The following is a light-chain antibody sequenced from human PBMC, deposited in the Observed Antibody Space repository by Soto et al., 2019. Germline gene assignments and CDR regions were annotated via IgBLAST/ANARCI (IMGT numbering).Light chain of an antibody. V-gene: IGKV3D-15*01. J-gene: IGKJ1*01. CDR3: QQYHSWPPRT. Sequence: EIVMTQSPTILYVSPGERATLSCRASQSVRSNLAWYQQKPGQSPRLLIYGVYTRAHGIPARFSGSGSGTSFTLTISSLQSEDFAVYDCQQYHSWPPRTFGQGDEVDSK. CDR2: GVY. CDR1: QSVRSN.